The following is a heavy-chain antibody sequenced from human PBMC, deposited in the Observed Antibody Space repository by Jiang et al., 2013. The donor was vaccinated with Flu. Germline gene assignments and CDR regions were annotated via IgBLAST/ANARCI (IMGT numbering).Heavy chain of an antibody. CDR2: IKSKTDGGTT. D-gene: IGHD4-17*01. J-gene: IGHJ1*01. CDR1: GFTFNDAW. Sequence: VQLVESGGGLVKPGGSLRLSCAASGFTFNDAWMTWVRQAPGKGLEWVGRIKSKTDGGTTDYAAPVQGRFTISRDDSKTTLSLQMNSLRSEDTAVYFCTTYGDYGFRNEHFQHWGQGTLVTVSS. V-gene: IGHV3-15*07. CDR3: TTYGDYGFRNEHFQH.